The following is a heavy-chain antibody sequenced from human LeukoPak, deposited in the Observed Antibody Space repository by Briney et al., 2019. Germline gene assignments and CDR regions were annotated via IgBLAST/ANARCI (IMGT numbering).Heavy chain of an antibody. CDR3: ARDHGDFVGVRVGFDS. D-gene: IGHD3-22*01. Sequence: GGSLRLSCAASGFIFSSYEMNWVRQAPGKGLEWVSYISTSGSTIYYADSVKGRFTISRDNAKNSLYLQMNSLRAEDTAVYYCARDHGDFVGVRVGFDSWGQGTLVTVSS. V-gene: IGHV3-48*03. CDR2: ISTSGSTI. CDR1: GFIFSSYE. J-gene: IGHJ4*02.